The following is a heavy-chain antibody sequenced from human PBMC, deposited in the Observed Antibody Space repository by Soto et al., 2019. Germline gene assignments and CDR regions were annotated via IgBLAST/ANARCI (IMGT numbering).Heavy chain of an antibody. D-gene: IGHD5-18*01. V-gene: IGHV3-30*18. Sequence: GSLRLSCEASGFMFNDYGMHWVRQAPGKGLDWVAVISYDGDNKYYAQSVKGRFTISRDNSKNTLFLHMDSLRREDTAVYHCVKGDLDTAVVNSPDAFDFWGQGTMVTVSS. CDR3: VKGDLDTAVVNSPDAFDF. CDR2: ISYDGDNK. J-gene: IGHJ3*01. CDR1: GFMFNDYG.